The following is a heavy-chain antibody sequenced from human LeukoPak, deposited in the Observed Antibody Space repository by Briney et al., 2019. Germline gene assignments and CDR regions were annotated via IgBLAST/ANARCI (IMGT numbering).Heavy chain of an antibody. CDR3: ASDHSGWLGLGY. D-gene: IGHD6-19*01. Sequence: PSETLSLTCTVSGGSISSYYWSWIRQPPGKGLDWIGYIYYGGSTNYNPSLTSRVTISIDTSKNQFSLRLSSVTATDTGVYYCASDHSGWLGLGYWGQGTLVSVSS. V-gene: IGHV4-59*08. CDR2: IYYGGST. CDR1: GGSISSYY. J-gene: IGHJ4*02.